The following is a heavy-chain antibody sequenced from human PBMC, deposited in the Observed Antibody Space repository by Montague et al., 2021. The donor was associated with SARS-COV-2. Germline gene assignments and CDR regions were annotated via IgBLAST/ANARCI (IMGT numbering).Heavy chain of an antibody. V-gene: IGHV4-39*01. CDR3: ARQVAGGYILTGYSVGTCFDP. CDR1: GGSISSNSYY. CDR2: NYYSGST. Sequence: SETLSLTCTVSGGSISSNSYYWGWIRQPPGKGLEWIGSNYYSGSTYYNPSRKSRVTISVDTSKNQFSLKLSSVTAADTAVYYCARQVAGGYILTGYSVGTCFDPWGQGTLVTVSS. J-gene: IGHJ5*02. D-gene: IGHD3-9*01.